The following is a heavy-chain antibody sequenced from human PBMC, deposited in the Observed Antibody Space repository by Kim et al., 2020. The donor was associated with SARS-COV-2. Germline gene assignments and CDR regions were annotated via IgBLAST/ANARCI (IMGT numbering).Heavy chain of an antibody. CDR1: GYTLTELS. CDR2: FEPEDGET. D-gene: IGHD1-1*01. Sequence: ASVKVSCKVSGYTLTELSMHWVRQAPGKGLEWMGGFEPEDGETTYAQKFQGRVTMTEDTSTDTAYMELSSLRSEDTAVYYCATTTTHGWFDPWGQGTLVTVSS. CDR3: ATTTTHGWFDP. V-gene: IGHV1-24*01. J-gene: IGHJ5*02.